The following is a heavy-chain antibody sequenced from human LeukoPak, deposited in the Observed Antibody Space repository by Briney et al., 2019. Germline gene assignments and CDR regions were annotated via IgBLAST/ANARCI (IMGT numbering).Heavy chain of an antibody. J-gene: IGHJ4*02. CDR2: ISSSSSYI. Sequence: PGGSLRLSCAASGFTFSSYSMNWVRQAPGKGLEWVSSISSSSSYIYYADSVKGRFTISRDNAKNSLYLQMNSLRAEDTAVYCCARDATYYDYVWGSYRPGIFDYWGQGTLVTVSS. D-gene: IGHD3-16*02. V-gene: IGHV3-21*01. CDR3: ARDATYYDYVWGSYRPGIFDY. CDR1: GFTFSSYS.